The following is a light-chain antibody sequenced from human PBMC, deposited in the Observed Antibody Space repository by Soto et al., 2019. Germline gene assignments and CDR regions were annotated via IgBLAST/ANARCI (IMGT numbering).Light chain of an antibody. V-gene: IGKV1-8*01. CDR3: QQYNNWPRR. Sequence: AIRMTQSPSSLCASTGDIVTITCRASQGISSYLAWYQQKPGKAPKLLIYKASSLESGVPSRFSGSGSGTEVTLTISSLQPEDFAVYYCQQYNNWPRRCGQGTKVDIK. J-gene: IGKJ1*01. CDR1: QGISSY. CDR2: KAS.